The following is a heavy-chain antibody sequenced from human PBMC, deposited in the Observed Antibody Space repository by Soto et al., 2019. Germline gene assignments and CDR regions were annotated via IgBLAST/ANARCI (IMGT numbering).Heavy chain of an antibody. CDR1: GGTFSSYT. D-gene: IGHD2-15*01. CDR3: ARVCSGGSCYLNYGMDV. V-gene: IGHV1-69*02. Sequence: ASVKVSCKASGGTFSSYTISWVRQAPGQGLEWMGRIIPILGIANYAQKFQGRVTITADKSTSTAYMELSSLRSEDTAMYYCARVCSGGSCYLNYGMDVWGQGTTVTVSS. CDR2: IIPILGIA. J-gene: IGHJ6*02.